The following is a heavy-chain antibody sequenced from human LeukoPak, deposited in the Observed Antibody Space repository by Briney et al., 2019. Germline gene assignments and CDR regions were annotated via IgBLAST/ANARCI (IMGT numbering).Heavy chain of an antibody. V-gene: IGHV5-51*01. Sequence: GESLKIPCKGSGYSFTSYWIGWVRQMPGKGLEWMGTIYPGDSDTRYSPSFQGQVTISADKSISTAYLQWSSLKASDTAMYYCARLSYYYDSSGYYPSYYYGMDVWGQGTTVTVSS. J-gene: IGHJ6*02. CDR3: ARLSYYYDSSGYYPSYYYGMDV. CDR2: IYPGDSDT. D-gene: IGHD3-22*01. CDR1: GYSFTSYW.